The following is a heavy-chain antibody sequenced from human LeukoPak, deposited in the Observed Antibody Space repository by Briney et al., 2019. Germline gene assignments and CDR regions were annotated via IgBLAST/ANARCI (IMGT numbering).Heavy chain of an antibody. V-gene: IGHV4-59*07. CDR1: GASLSSYY. J-gene: IGHJ4*02. CDR3: VTGYYEPFDN. Sequence: SDTLSLTCNVSGASLSSYYWGWIRQSPGKGQEWLGYLSDTGKTDYNPSLKSRGTLSLDMSKNQFSLRLTSVTAADTAVYYCVTGYYEPFDNWGQGTLVFVSS. CDR2: LSDTGKT. D-gene: IGHD3-3*01.